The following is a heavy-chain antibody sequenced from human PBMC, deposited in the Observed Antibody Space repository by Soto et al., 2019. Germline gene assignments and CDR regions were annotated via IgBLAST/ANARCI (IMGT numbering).Heavy chain of an antibody. CDR2: TYYRSKWYN. CDR3: ASVLPNYYGSGSYYNVPDYYGMDV. CDR1: ADSVSSNSSA. J-gene: IGHJ6*02. Sequence: SQTLSLTCAISADSVSSNSSAWNWIRQSPSRGLEWLGRTYYRSKWYNDYAVSVKSRITINPDTSKNQFSLKLSSVTAADTAVYYCASVLPNYYGSGSYYNVPDYYGMDVWGQGTTVTVSS. D-gene: IGHD3-10*01. V-gene: IGHV6-1*01.